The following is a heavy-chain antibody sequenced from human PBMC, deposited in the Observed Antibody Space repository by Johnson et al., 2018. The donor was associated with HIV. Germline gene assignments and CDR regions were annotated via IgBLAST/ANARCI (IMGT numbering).Heavy chain of an antibody. J-gene: IGHJ3*02. CDR2: ISYDGSDK. V-gene: IGHV3-30-3*02. CDR1: GFTFSSYG. D-gene: IGHD3-22*01. Sequence: VQLVESGGGVVQPGRSLRLSCAASGFTFSSYGMHWVRQAPAKGLEWVAFISYDGSDKDYADSVKGRFTVSRDNAKNTLYLQMNSLRAEDTAVYYCAKTITMIGRFDAFDIWGQGTMVTVSS. CDR3: AKTITMIGRFDAFDI.